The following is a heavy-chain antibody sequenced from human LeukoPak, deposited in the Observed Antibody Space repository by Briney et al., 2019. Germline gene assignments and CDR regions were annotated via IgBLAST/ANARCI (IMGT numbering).Heavy chain of an antibody. D-gene: IGHD4-17*01. CDR2: IYYSGST. V-gene: IGHV4-59*01. CDR1: GGSISIYY. CDR3: ARGYGDYLDY. Sequence: SETLSLTCTVSGGSISIYYWSWIRQPPGEGLEWIGYIYYSGSTNYNPSLKSRVTISVDTSKNQFSLKLSSVTAADTAVYYCARGYGDYLDYWGQGTLVTVSS. J-gene: IGHJ4*02.